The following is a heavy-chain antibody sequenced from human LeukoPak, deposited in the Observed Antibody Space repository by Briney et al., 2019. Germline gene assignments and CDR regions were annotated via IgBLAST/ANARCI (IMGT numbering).Heavy chain of an antibody. CDR2: IYSGGST. Sequence: SGGSLRLSCAASGFTVSSNYMSWVRQAPGKGLEWVSVIYSGGSTYYADSVKGRFTISRDNSKNTLYLQMNSLRAGDTAVYYCARALYGDYGMDVWGQGTTVTVSS. J-gene: IGHJ6*02. CDR1: GFTVSSNY. CDR3: ARALYGDYGMDV. V-gene: IGHV3-66*01. D-gene: IGHD4-17*01.